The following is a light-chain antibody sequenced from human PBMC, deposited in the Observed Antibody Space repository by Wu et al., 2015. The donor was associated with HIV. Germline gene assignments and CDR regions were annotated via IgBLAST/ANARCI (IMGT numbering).Light chain of an antibody. J-gene: IGKJ4*01. CDR3: QHYGSSLVT. V-gene: IGKV3-20*01. CDR2: GAS. Sequence: EIVLTQSPGTLSLSPGERATLSCRASQSVSSTYLAWYQQKPGQAPRLLIYGASNRPAGIPDRFSGSGSGTDFTLTINRLEPEDFAVFYCQHYGSSLVTFGGGTKVEI. CDR1: QSVSSTY.